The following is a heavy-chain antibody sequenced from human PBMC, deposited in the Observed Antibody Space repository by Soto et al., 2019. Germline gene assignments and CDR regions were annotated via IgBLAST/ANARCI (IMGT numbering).Heavy chain of an antibody. CDR2: IKSKTDGGTT. J-gene: IGHJ3*02. V-gene: IGHV3-15*01. CDR1: GFSFSSAL. CDR3: TPRPGMAVAGGVIAFDI. Sequence: DGALRHSCAACGFSFSSALRNWVRQSPRKGLEWVGRIKSKTDGGTTDYAAPVKGRFTISRDDSKNTLYLQMNSLKTEDTAVYYCTPRPGMAVAGGVIAFDIWVQGTMVTVSS. D-gene: IGHD6-19*01.